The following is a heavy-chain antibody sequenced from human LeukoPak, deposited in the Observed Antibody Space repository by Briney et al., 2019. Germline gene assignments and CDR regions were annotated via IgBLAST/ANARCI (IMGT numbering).Heavy chain of an antibody. Sequence: PSETLSLTCNVSGGSLTSYYWSWIRQPPGKELEWIGYFYYSGSTNYNPSLKSRVTISVDTSKSHFSLNLSSVTAADTAVYYCARGDYYYYMDVWGKGTTVTVSS. CDR1: GGSLTSYY. CDR3: ARGDYYYYMDV. CDR2: FYYSGST. J-gene: IGHJ6*03. V-gene: IGHV4-59*01.